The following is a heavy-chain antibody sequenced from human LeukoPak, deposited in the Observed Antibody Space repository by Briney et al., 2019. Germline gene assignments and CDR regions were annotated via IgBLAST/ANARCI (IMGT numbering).Heavy chain of an antibody. J-gene: IGHJ4*02. Sequence: GGSLRLSCAASGFTFDDYAMHWVRQAPGKGLKWVSGISWNSGSIGYADSVKGRFTISRDNAKNSLYLQMNSLRAEDTALYYCARIGGIAVAGPYDYWGQGTLVTVSS. CDR1: GFTFDDYA. CDR2: ISWNSGSI. CDR3: ARIGGIAVAGPYDY. D-gene: IGHD6-19*01. V-gene: IGHV3-9*01.